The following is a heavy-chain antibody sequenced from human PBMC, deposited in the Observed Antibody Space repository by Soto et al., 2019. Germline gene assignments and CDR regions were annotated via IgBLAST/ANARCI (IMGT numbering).Heavy chain of an antibody. V-gene: IGHV4-59*11. CDR2: VYFSGNT. J-gene: IGHJ5*02. CDR3: GSVRPSGYVLS. CDR1: GGSLSSHY. Sequence: SETLALTCTVSGGSLSSHYWTWIRQSPGKGLEWIGYVYFSGNTNYNPSLKSRVTISIDTSKNQFSLRLASVTAADTAFYYCGSVRPSGYVLSWGQGTLVTVSS. D-gene: IGHD6-25*01.